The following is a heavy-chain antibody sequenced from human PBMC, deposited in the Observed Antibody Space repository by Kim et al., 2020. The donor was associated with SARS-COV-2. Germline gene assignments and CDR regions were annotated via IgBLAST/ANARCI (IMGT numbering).Heavy chain of an antibody. CDR2: INPSGGDT. V-gene: IGHV1-46*01. CDR1: GYTFSSYI. J-gene: IGHJ4*02. CDR3: GRDSDGWAVDY. Sequence: ASVKVSCKASGYTFSSYIMHWVRQAPGQGLEWMGIINPSGGDTTYARNFRGRVTMTRDTSTITVYMELSSLTSDDTAVYYCGRDSDGWAVDYWGQGTLVSVSS. D-gene: IGHD6-19*01.